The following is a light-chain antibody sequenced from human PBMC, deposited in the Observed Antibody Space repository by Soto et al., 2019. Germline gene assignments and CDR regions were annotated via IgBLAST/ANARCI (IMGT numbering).Light chain of an antibody. CDR3: CSYATGATWV. J-gene: IGLJ3*02. Sequence: QSALTQPASVSGSPGQSITISCTGASSDVGLYDFVSWYQHHPGKAPKLLIFEDTKRPSGVSTRFSGSKSGNTASLTISGLQAEDEADYSCCSYATGATWVFGGGTKLTVL. CDR1: SSDVGLYDF. V-gene: IGLV2-23*01. CDR2: EDT.